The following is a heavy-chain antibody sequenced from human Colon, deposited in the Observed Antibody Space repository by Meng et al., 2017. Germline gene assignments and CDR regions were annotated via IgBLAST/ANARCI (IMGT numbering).Heavy chain of an antibody. CDR2: ISGSGDNT. CDR3: AKDDYYDSSGPTFDY. J-gene: IGHJ4*02. CDR1: GLTFSNYA. Sequence: LVEAGGGLVQPGGSLRLSWAASGLTFSNYAMSWVRQAPGKGLEWVSAISGSGDNTYYADSVKGRFTISRDNSKNTLYLQMNSLRAEDTAVYYCAKDDYYDSSGPTFDYWGQGTLVTVSS. D-gene: IGHD3-22*01. V-gene: IGHV3-23*04.